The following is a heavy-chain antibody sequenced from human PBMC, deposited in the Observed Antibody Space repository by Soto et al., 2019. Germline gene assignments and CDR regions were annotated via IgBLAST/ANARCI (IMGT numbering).Heavy chain of an antibody. CDR1: GGSFSGYY. J-gene: IGHJ6*02. D-gene: IGHD3-9*01. Sequence: QVQLQQWGAGLLKPSETLSLTCAVNGGSFSGYYWNWIRQSAGKGLEWIGRVHHSGTTNYNPSLKSGLTISLDTSKNHFSLQLNTVPAADTAMYYCVRQKGFFDWSSHVTGPGGMDVWGQGTSVTVSS. V-gene: IGHV4-34*01. CDR2: VHHSGTT. CDR3: VRQKGFFDWSSHVTGPGGMDV.